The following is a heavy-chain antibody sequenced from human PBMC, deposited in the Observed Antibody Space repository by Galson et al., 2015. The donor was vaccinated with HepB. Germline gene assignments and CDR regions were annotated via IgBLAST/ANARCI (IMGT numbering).Heavy chain of an antibody. V-gene: IGHV1-46*04. J-gene: IGHJ5*02. Sequence: SVKVSCKASGYTFTSYYMHWVRQAPGQGLEWMGIINPSGGSTSYAQKLQGRVTMTRDTSTSTVYMELSSLRSEDTAVYYCARSGPVLAYCGGDCYSGIMEYNWFDPWGQGTLATVSS. D-gene: IGHD2-21*02. CDR2: INPSGGST. CDR1: GYTFTSYY. CDR3: ARSGPVLAYCGGDCYSGIMEYNWFDP.